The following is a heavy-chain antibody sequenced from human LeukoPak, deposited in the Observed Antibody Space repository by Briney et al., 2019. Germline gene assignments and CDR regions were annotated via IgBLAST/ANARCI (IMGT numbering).Heavy chain of an antibody. CDR2: INWDDQK. CDR1: GFSLPTSGVG. Sequence: ASGPTLVNPTQTLTLTCTFSGFSLPTSGVGVGWIRQPPGKALEWLALINWDDQKVYSPSLQSRLSITKDTSKNQVVLTMTNVDPVDTATYYCAHRRDSSGYQYRYWFAPWGQGTLVTVSS. CDR3: AHRRDSSGYQYRYWFAP. J-gene: IGHJ5*02. V-gene: IGHV2-5*02. D-gene: IGHD3-22*01.